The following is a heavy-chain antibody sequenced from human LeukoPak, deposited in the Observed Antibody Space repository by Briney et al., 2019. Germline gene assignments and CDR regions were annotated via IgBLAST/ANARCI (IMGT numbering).Heavy chain of an antibody. J-gene: IGHJ4*02. V-gene: IGHV4-34*01. CDR2: INHSGST. CDR1: GGSFSGYY. CDR3: ARVPFRGDYDSSGYYYKAPPADRLPDY. Sequence: SETLSLTCAVYGGSFSGYYWSWIRQPPGKGMEWIGEINHSGSTNYNPSLKSRVSISVDTSKNQFSLKLSSVTAADTAVYYCARVPFRGDYDSSGYYYKAPPADRLPDYWGQGTLVTVSS. D-gene: IGHD3-22*01.